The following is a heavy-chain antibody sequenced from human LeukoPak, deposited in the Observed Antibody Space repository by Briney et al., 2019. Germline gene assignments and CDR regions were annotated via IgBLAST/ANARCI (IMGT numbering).Heavy chain of an antibody. CDR2: INPNSGGT. Sequence: GASVEVSCKASGYTFTGYYMHWVRRAPGQGLEWMGWINPNSGGTNYAQKFQGRVTMTRDTSISTAYMELSSLRSDDTAVYYCARLYCSGGSCYSGGWFDPWGQGTLVTVSS. CDR1: GYTFTGYY. J-gene: IGHJ5*02. CDR3: ARLYCSGGSCYSGGWFDP. V-gene: IGHV1-2*02. D-gene: IGHD2-15*01.